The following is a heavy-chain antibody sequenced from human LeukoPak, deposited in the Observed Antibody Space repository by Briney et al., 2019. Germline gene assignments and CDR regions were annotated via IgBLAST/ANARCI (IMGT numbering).Heavy chain of an antibody. Sequence: PSETLSLTCTVSGGSISSYYWSWIRQPPGKGLEWIGYIYYSGSTNYNPSLKSRVTMSVDTSKNQFSLKLSSVTAADTAVYYCARGHVDTATLGVWDNDAFDIWGQGTMVTVSS. V-gene: IGHV4-59*12. CDR3: ARGHVDTATLGVWDNDAFDI. CDR1: GGSISSYY. J-gene: IGHJ3*02. D-gene: IGHD5-18*01. CDR2: IYYSGST.